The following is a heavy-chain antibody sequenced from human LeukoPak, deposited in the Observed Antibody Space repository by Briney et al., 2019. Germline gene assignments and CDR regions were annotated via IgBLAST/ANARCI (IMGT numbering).Heavy chain of an antibody. CDR1: GGSISSSSYY. CDR2: IYYSGST. CDR3: ARESSSWSKGEFDY. D-gene: IGHD6-13*01. J-gene: IGHJ4*02. Sequence: PSETLSLTCTVSGGSISSSSYYWGWIRQPPGKGLEWIGSIYYSGSTYYNPSLKSRVTISVDTSKNQFSLKLSSVTAADTAVYYCARESSSWSKGEFDYWGQGTLVTVSS. V-gene: IGHV4-39*07.